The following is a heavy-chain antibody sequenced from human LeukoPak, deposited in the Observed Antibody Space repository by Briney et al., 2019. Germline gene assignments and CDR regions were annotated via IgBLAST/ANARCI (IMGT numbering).Heavy chain of an antibody. D-gene: IGHD1-1*01. Sequence: ASVKVSCKSSGYTFNGYYMHWERQAPGQGLEWMGIINPSGGSTSYAQKFQGRVTMTRDMSTSTVYMELSSLRSEDTAVYYCAGSPRYNWNDNYFDYWGQGTLVTVSS. J-gene: IGHJ4*02. V-gene: IGHV1-46*02. CDR1: GYTFNGYY. CDR2: INPSGGST. CDR3: AGSPRYNWNDNYFDY.